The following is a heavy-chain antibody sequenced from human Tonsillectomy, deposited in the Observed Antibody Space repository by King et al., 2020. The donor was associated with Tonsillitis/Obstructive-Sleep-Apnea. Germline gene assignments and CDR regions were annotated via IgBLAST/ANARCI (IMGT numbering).Heavy chain of an antibody. J-gene: IGHJ6*03. Sequence: QLVQSGGGLVKPGGSLRLSCAASGFTFSSYTMNWVRQAPGKGLEWVSSISSSSSYIYYADSVKGPFTISRDHAKNSLYLQINSLRAEDTAVYYCAREEQQLVLAYYYYYMDVWGKGTTVTVSS. CDR2: ISSSSSYI. CDR3: AREEQQLVLAYYYYYMDV. V-gene: IGHV3-21*01. D-gene: IGHD6-13*01. CDR1: GFTFSSYT.